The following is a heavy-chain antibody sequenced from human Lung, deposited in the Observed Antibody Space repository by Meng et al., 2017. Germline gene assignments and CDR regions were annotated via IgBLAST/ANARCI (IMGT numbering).Heavy chain of an antibody. CDR3: ARDEDISAAGKLFGDY. D-gene: IGHD6-13*01. CDR1: GYTFPAYW. CDR2: INPKSGDT. Sequence: QVRRVQSGAEGKKPGASVKVSCKASGYTFPAYWLHWVRRAPGQGLEWMGRINPKSGDTHYAQRFQGRVTMTGDTSISTAYMELSGLRSDDTAMYYCARDEDISAAGKLFGDYWGQGTLVTISS. J-gene: IGHJ4*02. V-gene: IGHV1-2*06.